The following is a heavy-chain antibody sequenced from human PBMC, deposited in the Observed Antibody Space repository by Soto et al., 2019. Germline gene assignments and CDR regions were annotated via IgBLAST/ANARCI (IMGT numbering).Heavy chain of an antibody. Sequence: GGSLRLSCAASGFTFSSYAMSWVRQAPGKGLEWVSAISGSGVSTYYADSVKGRFTISRDNSKNALYLEMNSLRAEDTAVYYCARPSGGSGSGVYYYYMDVWGKGTTVTVSS. CDR3: ARPSGGSGSGVYYYYMDV. CDR1: GFTFSSYA. V-gene: IGHV3-23*01. D-gene: IGHD3-10*01. J-gene: IGHJ6*03. CDR2: ISGSGVST.